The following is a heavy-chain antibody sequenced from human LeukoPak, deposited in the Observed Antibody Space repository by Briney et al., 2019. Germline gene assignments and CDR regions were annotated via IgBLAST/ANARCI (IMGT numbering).Heavy chain of an antibody. D-gene: IGHD6-19*01. CDR3: AREYSSGWYSTWFDP. CDR2: IYSGGST. J-gene: IGHJ5*02. CDR1: GFTFSSYA. Sequence: PGGSLRLSCAASGFTFSSYAMSWVRQAPGKGLEWVSVIYSGGSTYYADSVKGRFTISRDNSKNTLYLQMNSLRAEDTAVYYCAREYSSGWYSTWFDPWGQGTLLTVSS. V-gene: IGHV3-53*01.